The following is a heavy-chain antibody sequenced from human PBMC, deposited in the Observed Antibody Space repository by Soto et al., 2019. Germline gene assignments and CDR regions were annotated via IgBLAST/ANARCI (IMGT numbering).Heavy chain of an antibody. Sequence: LQLQESGPGLVKPSETLSLTCTVSGGSISSSSYYWGWIRQPPGKGLEWVGRIKSKTDGGTTDYAAPVKGRFTISRDDSKNTLYLQMNSLKTEDTAVYYCTTDYGDLVDYWGQGTLVTVSS. CDR3: TTDYGDLVDY. CDR2: IKSKTDGGTT. V-gene: IGHV3-15*01. D-gene: IGHD4-17*01. J-gene: IGHJ4*02. CDR1: GGSISSSSYY.